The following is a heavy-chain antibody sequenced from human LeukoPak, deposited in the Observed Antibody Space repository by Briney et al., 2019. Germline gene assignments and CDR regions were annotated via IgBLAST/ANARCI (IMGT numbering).Heavy chain of an antibody. D-gene: IGHD3-22*01. CDR3: AGRTVTPYYHDSSGFHLQY. CDR2: ISAGATRT. J-gene: IGHJ1*01. CDR1: GFTFSSYA. Sequence: PGGSLRLSCAASGFTFSSYAMSWVRQAPGKGLEWVSGISAGATRTYYAASVKGRFTISRDNSKNTLYLQMNSLRAEDTAVYYCAGRTVTPYYHDSSGFHLQYWGQGTLVTVSS. V-gene: IGHV3-23*01.